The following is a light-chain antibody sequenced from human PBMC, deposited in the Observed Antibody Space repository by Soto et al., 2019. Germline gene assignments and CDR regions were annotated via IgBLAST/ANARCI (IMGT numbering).Light chain of an antibody. CDR2: AAS. J-gene: IGKJ4*01. CDR3: PLT. CDR1: QGINNY. V-gene: IGKV1-17*03. Sequence: DIQMTQSASAISASLGDRVTITGRASQGINNYLVWLKHKPGNVPKRLIYAASSLQSGVPSRFRGSGSGPDLTLTIRLQVIPVNGLTMPPLTFGGGTKV.